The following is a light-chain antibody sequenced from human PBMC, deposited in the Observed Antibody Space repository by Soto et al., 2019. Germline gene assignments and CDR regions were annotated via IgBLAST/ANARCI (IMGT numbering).Light chain of an antibody. CDR3: ATWVDSLNGYV. CDR1: SANIGSNT. CDR2: RNN. Sequence: VLTQPPSASGTPRQSVTVSCSGSSANIGSNTVTWYQQPPGTPPILFLYRNNLRSSGVPHRFSGSRSGTSASLAISGLQSEDEAAYYCATWVDSLNGYVFGSGTKVTVL. J-gene: IGLJ1*01. V-gene: IGLV1-44*01.